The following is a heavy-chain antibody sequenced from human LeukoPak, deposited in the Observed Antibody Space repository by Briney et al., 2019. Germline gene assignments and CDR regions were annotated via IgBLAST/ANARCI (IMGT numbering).Heavy chain of an antibody. Sequence: SETLSLTCTVSGGSISSYYWSWIRQPAGKGLEWIGRIYTSGSTNYNPSLKSRVTMSVDTSKNQFSLKLSSVTAADTAVYYCAREYYDFWSGTYYYHMDVWGKGTTVTVSS. V-gene: IGHV4-4*07. CDR2: IYTSGST. J-gene: IGHJ6*03. D-gene: IGHD3-3*01. CDR1: GGSISSYY. CDR3: AREYYDFWSGTYYYHMDV.